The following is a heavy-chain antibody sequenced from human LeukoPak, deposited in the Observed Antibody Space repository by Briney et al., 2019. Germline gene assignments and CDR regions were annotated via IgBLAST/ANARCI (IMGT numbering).Heavy chain of an antibody. CDR2: ISWNSGSI. CDR3: AKSPTINWPFDY. D-gene: IGHD1-20*01. Sequence: GRSLRLSCAASGFTFDDYAMHWVRQAPGKGLEWVSGISWNSGSIGYADSVKGRFTISRDNAKNSLYLQMNSLRAEDTALYYCAKSPTINWPFDYWGQGTLVTVSS. CDR1: GFTFDDYA. J-gene: IGHJ4*02. V-gene: IGHV3-9*01.